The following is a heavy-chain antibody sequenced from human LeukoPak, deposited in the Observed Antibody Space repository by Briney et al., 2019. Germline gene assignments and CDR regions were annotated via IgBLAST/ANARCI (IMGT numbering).Heavy chain of an antibody. CDR1: GGSISSSSYY. Sequence: PSETLSLTCTVSGGSISSSSYYWGWIRQPPGKGLEWIGSIYYSGSTYYNPSLKSRVTISVDTSKNQFSLKLSSVTAADTAVYYCARDLTGGGGGYWGQGTLVTVSS. D-gene: IGHD7-27*01. CDR2: IYYSGST. CDR3: ARDLTGGGGGY. V-gene: IGHV4-39*07. J-gene: IGHJ4*02.